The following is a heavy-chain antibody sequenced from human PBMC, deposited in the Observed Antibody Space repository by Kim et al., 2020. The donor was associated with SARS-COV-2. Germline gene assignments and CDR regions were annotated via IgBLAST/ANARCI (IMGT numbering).Heavy chain of an antibody. Sequence: ASVKVSCKASGYTFTSYAMNWVRQAPGQGLEWMGWINTNTGNPTYAQGFTGRFVFSLDTSVSTAYLQISSLKAEDTAVYYCARVEYSYGSHYYYYYGMDVWGQGTTVTVSS. CDR1: GYTFTSYA. D-gene: IGHD5-18*01. CDR2: INTNTGNP. CDR3: ARVEYSYGSHYYYYYGMDV. J-gene: IGHJ6*02. V-gene: IGHV7-4-1*02.